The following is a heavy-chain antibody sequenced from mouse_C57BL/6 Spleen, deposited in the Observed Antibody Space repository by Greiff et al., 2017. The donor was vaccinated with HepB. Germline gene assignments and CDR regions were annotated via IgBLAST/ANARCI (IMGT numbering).Heavy chain of an antibody. D-gene: IGHD1-2*01. CDR2: ISYSGST. J-gene: IGHJ2*01. Sequence: EVKLQESGPGLVKPSQSLSLTCTVTGYSITSGYGWNWIRQFPGNKLEWMGYISYSGSTNYNPSLKKSRISINRDTSKNQFFLQLNSVTTEDTATYDSARTARIKYWGQGTTLTVSS. CDR3: ARTARIKY. V-gene: IGHV3-2*02. CDR1: GYSITSGYG.